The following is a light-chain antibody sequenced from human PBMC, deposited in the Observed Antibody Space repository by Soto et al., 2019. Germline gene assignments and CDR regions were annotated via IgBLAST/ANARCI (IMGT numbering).Light chain of an antibody. V-gene: IGKV1-5*02. CDR2: DAS. J-gene: IGKJ4*01. CDR1: NSSSTY. CDR3: QQYGTFPLT. Sequence: MTQSPSTLSASIGDRVTIISLSKNSSSTYLAWYQQKPGKAPQILIYDASRLEPGVPSRLSGGGSGTQFTLTISSLEPDDFAAYYCQQYGTFPLTFGRGTNVAIK.